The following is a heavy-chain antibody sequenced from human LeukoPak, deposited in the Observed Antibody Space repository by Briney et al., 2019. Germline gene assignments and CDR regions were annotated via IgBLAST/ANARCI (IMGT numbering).Heavy chain of an antibody. J-gene: IGHJ4*02. Sequence: GGSLRLSCAPSGFSFSTYDMSWVRQAPGKGLERVSAISGTDSSTYYADSVKGRFTISRDSSKSTLYLQMNSLRAEDTAVYYCARVPVSYYVDFDYWGQGTLVTVSS. D-gene: IGHD3-10*01. CDR3: ARVPVSYYVDFDY. CDR1: GFSFSTYD. V-gene: IGHV3-23*01. CDR2: ISGTDSST.